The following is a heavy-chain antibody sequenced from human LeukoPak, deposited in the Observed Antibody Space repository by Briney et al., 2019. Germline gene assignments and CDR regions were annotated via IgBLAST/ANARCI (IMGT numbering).Heavy chain of an antibody. CDR3: ARALPGYDSSGYYDDY. Sequence: SETLSLTCTVSGYSISSGYYWGWIRQPPGKGLEWIGSIYHSGSTYYNPSLKSRVTISVDTSKNQFSLKLSSVTAADTAVYYCARALPGYDSSGYYDDYWGQGTLVTVSS. J-gene: IGHJ4*02. D-gene: IGHD3-22*01. CDR1: GYSISSGYY. CDR2: IYHSGST. V-gene: IGHV4-38-2*02.